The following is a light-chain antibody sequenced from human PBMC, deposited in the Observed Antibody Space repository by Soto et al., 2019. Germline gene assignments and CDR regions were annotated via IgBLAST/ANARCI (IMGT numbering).Light chain of an antibody. CDR2: EVT. Sequence: QSALTQPASVSGSPGQSITISCTGTSSDIGIFNYVSWYQQHPGKAPKLIIYEVTNRPSGVSDRFSGSKSGSTASLNISGLQADDEADYYCSSYTSSSALLVFGGGTKLTVL. V-gene: IGLV2-14*01. CDR3: SSYTSSSALLV. J-gene: IGLJ2*01. CDR1: SSDIGIFNY.